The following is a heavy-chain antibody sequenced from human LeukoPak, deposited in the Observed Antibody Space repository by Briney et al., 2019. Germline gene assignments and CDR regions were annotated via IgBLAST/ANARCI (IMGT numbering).Heavy chain of an antibody. CDR3: TRLFAYSDYFDY. V-gene: IGHV3-73*01. D-gene: IGHD2-15*01. Sequence: GGSLRLSCAASGFTFSGSAMHWVRQASGKGLEWVGRIRSKANSYATAYAASVKGRFTISRDDSKNTAYLQMNSLKTEDTAVYYCTRLFAYSDYFDYWGRGTLVTVSS. CDR2: IRSKANSYAT. J-gene: IGHJ4*02. CDR1: GFTFSGSA.